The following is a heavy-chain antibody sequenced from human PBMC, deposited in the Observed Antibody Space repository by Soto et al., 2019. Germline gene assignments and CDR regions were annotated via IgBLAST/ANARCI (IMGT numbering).Heavy chain of an antibody. CDR2: IDPSDSYA. V-gene: IGHV5-10-1*01. J-gene: IGHJ5*02. D-gene: IGHD5-18*01. Sequence: PGESLKISCKVSGCSFSSFWITWVRQMPGKGLEWMGRIDPSDSYANYSPSFQGHVTFSADKSINTAYLQWSSLKASDTAMYYCGRVRVDKAEGWFDPWGQGTLVTVSS. CDR1: GCSFSSFW. CDR3: GRVRVDKAEGWFDP.